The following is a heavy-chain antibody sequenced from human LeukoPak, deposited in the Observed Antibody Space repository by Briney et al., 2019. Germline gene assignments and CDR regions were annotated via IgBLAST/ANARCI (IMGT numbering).Heavy chain of an antibody. J-gene: IGHJ4*02. V-gene: IGHV4-38-2*01. Sequence: SETLSLTCAVSGYSISSCYYWGWIRQPPGKGLERIGSIYHSGSTYYNPSLKSRVTISVDTSKNQFSLKLSSVTAADTAVYYCARFDWNDAAFDYWGQGTLVTVSS. D-gene: IGHD1-1*01. CDR1: GYSISSCYY. CDR2: IYHSGST. CDR3: ARFDWNDAAFDY.